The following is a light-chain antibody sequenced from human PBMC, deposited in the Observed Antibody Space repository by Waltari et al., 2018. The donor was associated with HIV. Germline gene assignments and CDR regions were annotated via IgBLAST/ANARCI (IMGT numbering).Light chain of an antibody. V-gene: IGLV1-40*01. CDR3: QSYDDRLDGSKI. J-gene: IGLJ2*01. CDR1: SSHLGAGYR. CDR2: YNT. Sequence: SMLTQPPSVSGAPGQRVSISCTGRSSHLGAGYRFPCYQQVPGTTTHLPISYNTNRPSGVPDRFSGSKSGTSASLAISGLQAEDEAEYYCQSYDDRLDGSKIFGGGTKVTVL.